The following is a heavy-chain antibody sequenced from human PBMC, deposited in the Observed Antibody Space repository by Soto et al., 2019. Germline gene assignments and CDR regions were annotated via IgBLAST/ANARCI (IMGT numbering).Heavy chain of an antibody. CDR2: IYYSGST. CDR1: GDSISSYY. D-gene: IGHD6-19*01. V-gene: IGHV4-59*01. CDR3: ARSQWLGGGAFMDV. Sequence: ETLSLTCSVSGDSISSYYWSWIRQPPGKGLEWIGYIYYSGSTNYNPSLKSRVTISLDTSKTQFSLKLSSVTAADAAVYYCARSQWLGGGAFMDVWGQGTTVTVSS. J-gene: IGHJ6*02.